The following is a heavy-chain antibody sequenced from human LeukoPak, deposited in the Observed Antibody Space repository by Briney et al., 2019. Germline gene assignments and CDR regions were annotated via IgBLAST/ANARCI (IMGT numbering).Heavy chain of an antibody. J-gene: IGHJ4*02. Sequence: SETLSLTCAVYGGSFSGYYWSWIRQPPGKGLEWIGEINHSGSTNYNPSLKSRVTISVDTSKNQFSLKLSSVTAADTAVYYRARTRGYCSSTSCRNFDYWGQGTLVTVSS. CDR2: INHSGST. D-gene: IGHD2-2*01. CDR1: GGSFSGYY. CDR3: ARTRGYCSSTSCRNFDY. V-gene: IGHV4-34*01.